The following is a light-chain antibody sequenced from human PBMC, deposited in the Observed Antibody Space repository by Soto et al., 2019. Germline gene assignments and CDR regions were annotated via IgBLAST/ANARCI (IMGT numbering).Light chain of an antibody. CDR1: SSNIGDNY. V-gene: IGLV1-47*01. J-gene: IGLJ2*01. CDR3: AAWDDTLSGHVA. Sequence: QSVLTQPPSASGTPGQRVTISCSGSSSNIGDNYVYWYQQLPEAAPKLLIYRNDQRPSGVPDRFSGSKSGTSASLAISGLRSEDEADYYCAAWDDTLSGHVAFGGGTKVTVL. CDR2: RND.